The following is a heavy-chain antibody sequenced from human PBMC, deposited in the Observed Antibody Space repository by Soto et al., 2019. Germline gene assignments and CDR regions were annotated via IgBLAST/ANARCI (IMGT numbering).Heavy chain of an antibody. CDR1: RFPFNSYA. CDR3: AKDLAAGDPRAFDI. Sequence: EVQLLESGGGLVQPGGSLRLSCAASRFPFNSYAMSWVRQAPGKGLEWVSAISGSGGATYYAGSVKGRFTISRDNSKDTLYLQMNSLRVEDTAIYLCAKDLAAGDPRAFDIWGQGTMVTVSS. CDR2: ISGSGGAT. J-gene: IGHJ3*02. V-gene: IGHV3-23*01. D-gene: IGHD2-15*01.